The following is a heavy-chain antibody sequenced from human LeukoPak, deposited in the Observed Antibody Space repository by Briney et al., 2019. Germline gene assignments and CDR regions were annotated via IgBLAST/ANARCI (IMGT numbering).Heavy chain of an antibody. D-gene: IGHD2-2*01. CDR1: GYTFTSYD. CDR2: MNPNSGNT. V-gene: IGHV1-8*01. Sequence: SVKVSCKASGYTFTSYDINWVRQATGQGLEWMGWMNPNSGNTGYAQKFQGRVTMTRDTSISTAYVELSRLRSDDTAVYYCARAVVVPAAMRDYWGQGTLVTVSS. J-gene: IGHJ4*02. CDR3: ARAVVVPAAMRDY.